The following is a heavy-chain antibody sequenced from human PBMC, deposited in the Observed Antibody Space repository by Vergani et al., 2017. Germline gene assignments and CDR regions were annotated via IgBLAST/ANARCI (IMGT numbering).Heavy chain of an antibody. CDR3: ATSFAGANYYGSGSYYTRCLLLRR. CDR2: IYYSGST. J-gene: IGHJ4*02. Sequence: QVQLQESGPGLVKPSQTLSLTCTVSGGPISSGGYYWSWIRQHPGKGLEWIGYIYYSGSTYYNPSLKSRVTISVDTSKNQFSLNLRSVTAADTALYYCATSFAGANYYGSGSYYTRCLLLRRWGQGTLVTVSS. V-gene: IGHV4-31*03. D-gene: IGHD3-10*01. CDR1: GGPISSGGYY.